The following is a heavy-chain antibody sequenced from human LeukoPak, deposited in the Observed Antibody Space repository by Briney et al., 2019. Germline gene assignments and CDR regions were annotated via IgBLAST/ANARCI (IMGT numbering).Heavy chain of an antibody. J-gene: IGHJ6*02. CDR3: ARYYYGSGSSRGMDV. CDR2: IRNKANSYTP. CDR1: GFTVSSIY. Sequence: GGSLTLYCAASGFTVSSIYMGWVRPAPGKGLEWVGRIRNKANSYTPEYAASVKGRFTISRDDSKKSLYLQMSSLITDDTAVYYCARYYYGSGSSRGMDVWGQGTTVTVSS. V-gene: IGHV3-72*01. D-gene: IGHD3-10*01.